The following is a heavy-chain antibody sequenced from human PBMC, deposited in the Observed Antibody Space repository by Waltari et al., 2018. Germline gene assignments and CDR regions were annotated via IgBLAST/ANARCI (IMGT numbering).Heavy chain of an antibody. J-gene: IGHJ3*02. CDR3: ARQEIIVEVTGDGFDI. D-gene: IGHD2-21*02. V-gene: IGHV4-34*01. Sequence: QVHLQQWGAGLLKPSETLSRTCAVYGGAFTGYYWSWIRQPPGKGLEWIGEISHSGTTNYNPSLKSRVTISLDTSKNQFSLKLSSVTAADTAVYYCARQEIIVEVTGDGFDIWGQGTMVTVSS. CDR2: ISHSGTT. CDR1: GGAFTGYY.